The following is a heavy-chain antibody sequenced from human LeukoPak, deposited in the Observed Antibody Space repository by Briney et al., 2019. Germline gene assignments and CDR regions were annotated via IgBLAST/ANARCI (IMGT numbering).Heavy chain of an antibody. CDR1: GYSFTSYW. D-gene: IGHD6-13*01. CDR3: ARSYSSSWYGFDP. CDR2: IYPGDSDT. J-gene: IGHJ5*02. V-gene: IGHV5-51*01. Sequence: GESLKISCKGSGYSFTSYWIGWVRQMPGKGLEWMGIIYPGDSDTRYSPSFQGQVTISADKSISTAYLQWSSLKASDTAMYYCARSYSSSWYGFDPWGQGTLVTASS.